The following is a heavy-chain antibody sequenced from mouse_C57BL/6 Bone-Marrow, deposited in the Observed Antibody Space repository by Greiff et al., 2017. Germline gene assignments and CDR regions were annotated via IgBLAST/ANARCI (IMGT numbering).Heavy chain of an antibody. CDR2: IHPNSGST. V-gene: IGHV1-64*01. Sequence: QVQLQQPGAELVKPGASVKLSCTASGYTFTSYWMHWVKQRPGQGLEWIGLIHPNSGSTTYKEKFKSKATLTVDKSPSPAYMQISTLTSEDSAVYCTARFGYSWYVDVWGTGTTLTGPS. CDR3: ARFGYSWYVDV. CDR1: GYTFTSYW. D-gene: IGHD2-3*01. J-gene: IGHJ1*03.